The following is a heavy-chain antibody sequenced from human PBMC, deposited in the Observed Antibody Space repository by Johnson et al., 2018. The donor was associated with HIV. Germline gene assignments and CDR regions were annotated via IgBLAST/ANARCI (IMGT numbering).Heavy chain of an antibody. D-gene: IGHD1-7*01. CDR2: IKSDGTST. CDR1: GISFSSYW. J-gene: IGHJ3*02. CDR3: AKAQTGTTGAFDI. V-gene: IGHV3-74*01. Sequence: VQLVESGGGLVQPGGSLRLSCVASGISFSSYWMHWVRQAPGKGLVWVSRIKSDGTSTNYADSVKGRFTISRDNAKDTLYLQLNSLRAEDTALYYCAKAQTGTTGAFDIWGQGTMVTVSS.